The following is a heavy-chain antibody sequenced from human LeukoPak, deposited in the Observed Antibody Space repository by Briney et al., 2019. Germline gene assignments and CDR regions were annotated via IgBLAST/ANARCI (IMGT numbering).Heavy chain of an antibody. Sequence: SQTLSLTCAISGDRVSSNSAAWNWIRQSPSRGLEWLGRTYYRSKWKNDYAVFVKSRTTINPDTSKNQFTLQMNSVTPEDTAVYYCAGDSDAVDAFDIWGQGTMVTVSS. V-gene: IGHV6-1*01. CDR2: TYYRSKWKN. CDR3: AGDSDAVDAFDI. CDR1: GDRVSSNSAA. J-gene: IGHJ3*02. D-gene: IGHD6-19*01.